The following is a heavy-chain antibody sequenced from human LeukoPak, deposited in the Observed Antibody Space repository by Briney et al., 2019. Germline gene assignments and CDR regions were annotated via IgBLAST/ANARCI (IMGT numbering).Heavy chain of an antibody. CDR3: AKATAHYRISGCFDY. CDR2: ISWNSGSI. CDR1: GFTFSSYA. Sequence: GGSLRLSCAASGFTFSSYAMSWVRQAPGKGLEWVSGISWNSGSIGYADSVKGRFTISRDNAKNSLYLQMNGLRAEDTALYYCAKATAHYRISGCFDYWGQGTLVTVSS. V-gene: IGHV3-9*01. J-gene: IGHJ4*02. D-gene: IGHD3-16*02.